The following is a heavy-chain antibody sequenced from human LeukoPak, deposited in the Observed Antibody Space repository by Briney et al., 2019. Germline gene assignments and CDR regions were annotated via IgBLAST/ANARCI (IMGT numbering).Heavy chain of an antibody. CDR3: ARGVPAAICRYNWFDP. CDR2: INHSGST. Sequence: SETLSLTCAVYGGSFSGYYWSWFRQPPGKRLEWIGEINHSGSTNYNPSLKSRVTISVDTSKNQFSLKLNSVTAADTAVYYCARGVPAAICRYNWFDPWGQGTLVTVSS. V-gene: IGHV4-34*01. J-gene: IGHJ5*02. CDR1: GGSFSGYY. D-gene: IGHD2-2*01.